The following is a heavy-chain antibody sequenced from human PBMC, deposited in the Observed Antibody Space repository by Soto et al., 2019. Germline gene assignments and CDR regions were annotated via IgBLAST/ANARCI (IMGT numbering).Heavy chain of an antibody. D-gene: IGHD3-9*01. CDR1: GYRFTNYW. CDR2: IYRSDSDI. V-gene: IGHV5-51*01. CDR3: AGPDYDILSGYHYYYYGMDV. J-gene: IGHJ6*02. Sequence: HGESLKISCKGSGYRFTNYWIAWVRQRPGKGLEWMGIIYRSDSDIRYSPSFQGQVTISADRSINTAYLQWSSLKASDTATYYCAGPDYDILSGYHYYYYGMDVWGQGTTVTVSS.